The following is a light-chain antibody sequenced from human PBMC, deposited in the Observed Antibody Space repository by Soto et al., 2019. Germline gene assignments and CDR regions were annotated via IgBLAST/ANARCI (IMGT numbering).Light chain of an antibody. CDR3: QQYNNFWT. CDR2: DAS. V-gene: IGKV1-5*01. Sequence: DMHMTQSPSTLSASVGDRVTITFRASQSISIWLAWYQQKPGKAPKLLIYDASSLESGVPSRFSGSGPGTEFTLTINSLQPDDFATYYCQQYNNFWTFGQGTKVDI. J-gene: IGKJ1*01. CDR1: QSISIW.